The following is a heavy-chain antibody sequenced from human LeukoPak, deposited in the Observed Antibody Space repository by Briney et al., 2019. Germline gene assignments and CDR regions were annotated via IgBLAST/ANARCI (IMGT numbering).Heavy chain of an antibody. CDR1: GYTFTSYY. Sequence: ASVKVSCKASGYTFTSYYMHWVRQAPGQGLEWMGIINPSGGSTSYAQKFQGRVTMTRDTSTSTVYMELSSLRSEDTAVYYCAGDSKVVVAANLFDYWGQGTLVSVSS. CDR3: AGDSKVVVAANLFDY. V-gene: IGHV1-46*01. D-gene: IGHD2-15*01. J-gene: IGHJ4*02. CDR2: INPSGGST.